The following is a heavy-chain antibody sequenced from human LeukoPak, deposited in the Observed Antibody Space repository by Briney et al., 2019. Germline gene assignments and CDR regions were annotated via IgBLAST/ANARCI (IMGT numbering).Heavy chain of an antibody. CDR2: IYHSGST. Sequence: SETLSLTCTVSGYSISSGYYWGWIRQPPGKGLEWIGSIYHSGSTYYNPSLKSRVTISVDTSKNQFSLKLSSVTAADTAVYYCARGNYDNFDYWGQGTLVTVSS. V-gene: IGHV4-38-2*02. J-gene: IGHJ4*02. CDR3: ARGNYDNFDY. D-gene: IGHD3-9*01. CDR1: GYSISSGYY.